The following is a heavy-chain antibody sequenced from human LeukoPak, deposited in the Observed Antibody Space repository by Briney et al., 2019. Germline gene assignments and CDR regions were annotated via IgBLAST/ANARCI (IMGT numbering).Heavy chain of an antibody. CDR2: INHSGST. CDR1: GGSFSVYY. V-gene: IGHV4-34*01. D-gene: IGHD6-19*01. CDR3: ASAIAVAGTGVGWFDP. Sequence: SETLSLTCAVYGGSFSVYYWSWIRQPPGKGLEWIGEINHSGSTNYNPSLKSRVTISVDTSKNQFSLKLSSVTAANTAVYYCASAIAVAGTGVGWFDPWGQGTLVTVSS. J-gene: IGHJ5*02.